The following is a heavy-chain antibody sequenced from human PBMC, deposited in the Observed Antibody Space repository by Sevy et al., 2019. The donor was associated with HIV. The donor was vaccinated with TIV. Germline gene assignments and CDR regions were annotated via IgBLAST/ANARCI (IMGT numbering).Heavy chain of an antibody. V-gene: IGHV3-66*01. Sequence: GGSLRLSCAASGLSVSDNYMNWVRQAPGKGLELVSVIYSDGRTYYPDSVQGRFRISRDNSRNTLYLHMKSLRPEDTAVYYCARDRDYDASGYYYYYYGMDVWGQGTTVTVSS. CDR2: IYSDGRT. J-gene: IGHJ6*02. D-gene: IGHD3-22*01. CDR1: GLSVSDNY. CDR3: ARDRDYDASGYYYYYYGMDV.